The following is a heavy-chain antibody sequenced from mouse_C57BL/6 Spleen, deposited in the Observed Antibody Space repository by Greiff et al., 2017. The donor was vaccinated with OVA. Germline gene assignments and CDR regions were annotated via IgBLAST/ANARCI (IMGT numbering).Heavy chain of an antibody. D-gene: IGHD2-4*01. Sequence: EVQLQQSGPELVKPGASVKISCKASGYSFTGYYMHWVKQSSEKSLEWIGEINPSTGGTSYNQKFKGKATLTVDKSSSTAYMQLKSLTSEDSAVYYCARPCYDYDFAWFAYWGQGTLVTVSA. J-gene: IGHJ3*01. CDR2: INPSTGGT. CDR3: ARPCYDYDFAWFAY. CDR1: GYSFTGYY. V-gene: IGHV1-43*01.